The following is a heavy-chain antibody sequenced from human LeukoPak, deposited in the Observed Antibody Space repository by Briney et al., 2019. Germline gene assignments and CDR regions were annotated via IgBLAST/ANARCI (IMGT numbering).Heavy chain of an antibody. CDR3: ACIAAAGTVDY. CDR1: GFTFSDFA. D-gene: IGHD6-13*01. CDR2: IFQGGGEI. V-gene: IGHV3-23*01. J-gene: IGHJ4*02. Sequence: VHLGGSLRLSCAASGFTFSDFAMIWVRQPPGKGLEWVSSIFQGGGEIHYADSVKGRFTISRDNSKNTLYLQMNSLRAEDTAVYYCACIAAAGTVDYWGQGTLVTVSS.